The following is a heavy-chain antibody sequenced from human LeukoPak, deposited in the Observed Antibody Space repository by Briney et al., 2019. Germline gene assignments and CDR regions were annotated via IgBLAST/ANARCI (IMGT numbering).Heavy chain of an antibody. CDR2: INSDGSST. D-gene: IGHD6-19*01. CDR3: ARGPYSSVPACDY. CDR1: GFTFSSYW. V-gene: IGHV3-74*01. J-gene: IGHJ4*02. Sequence: PGGSLRLSCAASGFTFSSYWMHWVRQAPGKGLVWVSRINSDGSSTSYADSVKGRFTISRDNAKNTLYLQMNSLRAEDTAVYYCARGPYSSVPACDYWGQGTLVTVSS.